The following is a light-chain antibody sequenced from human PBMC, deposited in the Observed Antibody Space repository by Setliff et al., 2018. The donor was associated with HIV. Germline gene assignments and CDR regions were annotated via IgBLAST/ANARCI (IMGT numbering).Light chain of an antibody. CDR2: DDN. CDR3: QVWDSSSDHHV. J-gene: IGLJ1*01. Sequence: SYELTQPPSVSVAPGKTARITCGGNNIGSKSVHWYQQKPGQAPVLVVYDDNDRPSGNPERFSGSNSGNTATLTISRVEAGDEADYYCQVWDSSSDHHVFGTGTKVTVL. V-gene: IGLV3-21*03. CDR1: NIGSKS.